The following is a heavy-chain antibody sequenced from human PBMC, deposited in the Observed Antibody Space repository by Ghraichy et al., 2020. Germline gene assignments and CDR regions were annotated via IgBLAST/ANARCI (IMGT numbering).Heavy chain of an antibody. CDR2: IWYDGSNK. J-gene: IGHJ6*03. D-gene: IGHD3-10*01. V-gene: IGHV3-33*01. CDR1: GFTFSSYG. Sequence: LSLTCAASGFTFSSYGMHWVRQAPGKGLEWVAVIWYDGSNKYYADSVKGRFTISRDNSKNTLYLQMNSLRAEDTAVYYCARRAGSGATRYYMDVWGKGTTVTVSS. CDR3: ARRAGSGATRYYMDV.